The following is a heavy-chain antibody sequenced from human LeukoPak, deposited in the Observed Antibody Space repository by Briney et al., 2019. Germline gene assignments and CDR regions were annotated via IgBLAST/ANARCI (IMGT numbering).Heavy chain of an antibody. D-gene: IGHD4-17*01. CDR1: GFTFGDYA. Sequence: GGSLRLSCTASGFTFGDYAMSWVRQAPGKGLEWVGFIRSKAYGGTTEYAASVKGRFTISRDDSKSIAYLQMNSLKTEDTAVYYCTRVLHGDYGTFDYWGQGTLVTVSS. CDR3: TRVLHGDYGTFDY. J-gene: IGHJ4*02. V-gene: IGHV3-49*04. CDR2: IRSKAYGGTT.